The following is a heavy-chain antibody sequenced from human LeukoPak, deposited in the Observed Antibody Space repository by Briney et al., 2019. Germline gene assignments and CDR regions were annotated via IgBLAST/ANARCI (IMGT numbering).Heavy chain of an antibody. V-gene: IGHV4-59*01. D-gene: IGHD2-15*01. CDR3: AREVVVAATSTPNWFDP. CDR2: IYYSGST. Sequence: SETLSLTCTVSGGSISSYYWSWIRQPPRKGLEWIGYIYYSGSTNYNPSLKSRVTISVDTSKNQFSLKLSSVTAADTAVYYCAREVVVAATSTPNWFDPWSQGTLVTVSS. CDR1: GGSISSYY. J-gene: IGHJ5*02.